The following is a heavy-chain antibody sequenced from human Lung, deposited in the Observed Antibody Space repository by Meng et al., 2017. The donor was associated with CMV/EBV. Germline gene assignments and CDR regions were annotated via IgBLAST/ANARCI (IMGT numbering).Heavy chain of an antibody. CDR3: ARGNGWRFDY. CDR2: TNINAGNP. J-gene: IGHJ4*02. D-gene: IGHD6-19*01. V-gene: IGHV7-4-1*01. Sequence: QVQLVQSGSELSKAGDSGKVTCPAAGYAFTSTCIALGRHAPGQGNEWMGGTNINAGNPTNDQGFTVRFVFSFDTYVCTAYLQIDSLKADANDVYYCARGNGWRFDYWGQGTLVTVSS. CDR1: GYAFTSTC.